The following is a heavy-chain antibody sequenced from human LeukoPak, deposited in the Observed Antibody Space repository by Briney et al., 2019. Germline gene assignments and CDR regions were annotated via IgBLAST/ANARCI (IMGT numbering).Heavy chain of an antibody. CDR3: SKLNDYTPD. CDR1: GFTFTSYA. Sequence: GGSLRLSCAASGFTFTSYAMSWVRQAPGEGLEWVSAISGSGGSTYYADSVKGRFTISRDNSKNTVYLQMNSLRAEDTAVYYCSKLNDYTPDWGQGTLVTVSS. J-gene: IGHJ4*02. D-gene: IGHD4-11*01. V-gene: IGHV3-23*01. CDR2: ISGSGGST.